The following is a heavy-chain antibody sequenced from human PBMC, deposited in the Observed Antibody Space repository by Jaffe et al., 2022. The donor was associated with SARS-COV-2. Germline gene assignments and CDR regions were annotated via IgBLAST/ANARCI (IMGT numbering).Heavy chain of an antibody. J-gene: IGHJ2*01. V-gene: IGHV3-30*04. Sequence: QVQLVESGGGVVQPGRSLRLSCAASGFTFSSYAMHWVRQAPGKGLEWVAVISYDGSNKYYADSVKGRFTISRDNSKNTLYLQMNSLRAEDTAVYYCARGFWGSGSYALWYFDLWGRGTLVTVSS. CDR3: ARGFWGSGSYALWYFDL. CDR1: GFTFSSYA. D-gene: IGHD3-10*01. CDR2: ISYDGSNK.